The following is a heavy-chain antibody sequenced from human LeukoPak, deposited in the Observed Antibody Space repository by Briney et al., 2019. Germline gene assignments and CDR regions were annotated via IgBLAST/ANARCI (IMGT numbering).Heavy chain of an antibody. V-gene: IGHV3-74*01. J-gene: IGHJ5*02. Sequence: GGSLRLSCAASGFTFSSYWMHWVRQAPGKGLVWVSRINSDGSSTSYADSVKGRFTISRDNAKNTLYLQMNSLRAEDTAVYYCARGVTIFGVVTKFYNWFDPWGQGTLVTFSS. CDR3: ARGVTIFGVVTKFYNWFDP. CDR2: INSDGSST. D-gene: IGHD3-3*01. CDR1: GFTFSSYW.